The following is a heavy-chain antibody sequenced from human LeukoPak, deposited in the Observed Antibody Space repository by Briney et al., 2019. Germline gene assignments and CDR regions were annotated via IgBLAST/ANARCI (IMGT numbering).Heavy chain of an antibody. D-gene: IGHD3-3*01. CDR2: INHSGST. V-gene: IGHV4-39*07. J-gene: IGHJ4*02. CDR3: ARGPSVYDFWSGYWTIDY. CDR1: GGSISSSSYY. Sequence: PSETLSLTCTVSGGSISSSSYYWGWIRQPPGKGLERIGEINHSGSTNYNPSLKTRVTISVDTSKNQFSLKLSSVTAADTAVYYCARGPSVYDFWSGYWTIDYWGQGTLVTVSS.